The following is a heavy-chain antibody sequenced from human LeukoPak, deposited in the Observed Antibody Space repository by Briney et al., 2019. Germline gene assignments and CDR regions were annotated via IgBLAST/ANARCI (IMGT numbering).Heavy chain of an antibody. J-gene: IGHJ6*03. CDR1: GYMFTGYY. Sequence: SVKVSCKASGYMFTGYYMHWVRQAPGQGLEWMGWINPNSGGTNYAQKFQGRVTMTRDTSISTAYMDLNRLRSDDTAVYYCARVVAVTGTPVYYMDVWGKGTTVTVSS. D-gene: IGHD6-19*01. V-gene: IGHV1-2*02. CDR2: INPNSGGT. CDR3: ARVVAVTGTPVYYMDV.